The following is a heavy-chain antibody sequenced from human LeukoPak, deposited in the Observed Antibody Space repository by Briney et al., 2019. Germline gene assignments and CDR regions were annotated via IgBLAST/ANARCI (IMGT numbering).Heavy chain of an antibody. V-gene: IGHV3-30*03. CDR1: GFTFSSYW. D-gene: IGHD6-19*01. CDR3: ARDRHIAGAGYYFDY. J-gene: IGHJ4*02. CDR2: VADDGKDK. Sequence: PGGSLRLSCAASGFTFSSYWMSWVRQAPGKGLEWVAVVADDGKDKHYVESVKGRFTISRDNSKNTLYLQMNSLRVEDTAVYYCARDRHIAGAGYYFDYWGQGTLVTVSS.